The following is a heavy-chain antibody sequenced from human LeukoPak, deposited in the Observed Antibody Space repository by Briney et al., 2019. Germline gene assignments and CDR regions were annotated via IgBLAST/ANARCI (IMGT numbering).Heavy chain of an antibody. V-gene: IGHV1-18*01. J-gene: IGHJ6*03. CDR1: GYTFPSYG. CDR3: ARGAGGNYDFWSGYYNAYYYYMDV. CDR2: ISAYNGNT. Sequence: AASVKVSCKASGYTFPSYGISWVRQAPGQGLEWMGWISAYNGNTNYAQKLQGRVTMTTDTSTSTAYMELRSLRSDDTAVYYCARGAGGNYDFWSGYYNAYYYYMDVWGKGTTVTVSS. D-gene: IGHD3-3*01.